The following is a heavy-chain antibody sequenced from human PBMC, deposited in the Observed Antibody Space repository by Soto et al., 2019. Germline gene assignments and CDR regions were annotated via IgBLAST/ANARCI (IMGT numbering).Heavy chain of an antibody. Sequence: VQLQESGPGLVKPSQTLSLTCTVSGGTINTGDFFWSWIRPPPGQGLEWIGYIYFTGITNYAPSLKRRVNISVDTTKSQFARDLTSLTFADTAVYYGAIYFGSNCRYSDAVEVLGQGTAVAVS. J-gene: IGHJ6*02. V-gene: IGHV4-30-4*01. D-gene: IGHD3-9*01. CDR3: AIYFGSNCRYSDAVEV. CDR2: IYFTGIT. CDR1: GGTINTGDFF.